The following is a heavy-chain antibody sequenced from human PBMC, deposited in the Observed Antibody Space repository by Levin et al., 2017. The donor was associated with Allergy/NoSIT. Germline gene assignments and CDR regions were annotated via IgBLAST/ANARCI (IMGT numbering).Heavy chain of an antibody. CDR1: GFTFSSYA. V-gene: IGHV3-33*08. J-gene: IGHJ4*02. CDR3: ASGVLTATGPLMFDD. Sequence: GGSLRLSCVDSGFTFSSYAMHWVRQAPGKGLEWVAVIVHDGSRKFYADSVKGRFTISRDNSKNTLFLQMNSLRAEDTAVYYCASGVLTATGPLMFDDWGQGTLVTVSS. D-gene: IGHD3-9*01. CDR2: IVHDGSRK.